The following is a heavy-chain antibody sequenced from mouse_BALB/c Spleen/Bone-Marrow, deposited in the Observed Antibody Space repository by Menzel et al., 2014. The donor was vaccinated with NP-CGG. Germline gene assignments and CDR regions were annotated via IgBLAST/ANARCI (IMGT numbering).Heavy chain of an antibody. CDR3: ARHRDAMDY. D-gene: IGHD3-3*01. CDR2: ISSGGSYT. J-gene: IGHJ4*01. CDR1: GFTFSSYG. Sequence: EVQVVESGGDLVKPGGSLKLSCAASGFTFSSYGMSWVRQTPDKRLEWVATISSGGSYTYYPDSVKGRFTISRDNAKNTLCLQMSSLKSEDTAMYYCARHRDAMDYWGQGTSVTVSS. V-gene: IGHV5-6*01.